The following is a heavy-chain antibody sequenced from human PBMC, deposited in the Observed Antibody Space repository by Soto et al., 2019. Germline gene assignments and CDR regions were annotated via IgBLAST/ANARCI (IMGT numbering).Heavy chain of an antibody. CDR1: GYIFTSYY. Sequence: GASVKVSCKASGYIFTSYYIHWVRQAPGQGLEWMGWINPFDGSRMFAQSFQGRVTMTRDTSTSTVYMEVSSLRSEDTAVYYCARDEVSSSWYGNDYWGQGTLVTVSS. CDR2: INPFDGSR. V-gene: IGHV1-46*03. CDR3: ARDEVSSSWYGNDY. J-gene: IGHJ4*02. D-gene: IGHD6-13*01.